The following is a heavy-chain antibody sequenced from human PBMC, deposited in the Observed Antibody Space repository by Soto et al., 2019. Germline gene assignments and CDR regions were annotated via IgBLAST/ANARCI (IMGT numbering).Heavy chain of an antibody. J-gene: IGHJ4*02. CDR1: GFTFSSYS. CDR3: AKDGVVRGKFDY. V-gene: IGHV3-23*01. D-gene: IGHD3-10*01. CDR2: ISGSGGST. Sequence: VQLLESGGGLVQPGGSLRLSCAASGFTFSSYSMSWVRQAPGKGLEWVSDISGSGGSTYYADSVKGRFTISRDNSKNTLYLQMNSLRAEDTAVYYCAKDGVVRGKFDYWGQGTLVTVSS.